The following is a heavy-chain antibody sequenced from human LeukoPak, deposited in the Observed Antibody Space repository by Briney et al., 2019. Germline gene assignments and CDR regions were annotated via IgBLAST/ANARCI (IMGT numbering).Heavy chain of an antibody. V-gene: IGHV4-4*07. Sequence: KPSETLSLTCTVSGGSISSYYWSWIRQPAGKGLEWIGRIYTSGSTNYNPSLKSRVTMSVDTSKNQFSLKLSSVTAADTAVYYCARDAPWYCSSTSCPAYWYFDLWGRGTLVTVSS. CDR1: GGSISSYY. CDR2: IYTSGST. D-gene: IGHD2-2*01. J-gene: IGHJ2*01. CDR3: ARDAPWYCSSTSCPAYWYFDL.